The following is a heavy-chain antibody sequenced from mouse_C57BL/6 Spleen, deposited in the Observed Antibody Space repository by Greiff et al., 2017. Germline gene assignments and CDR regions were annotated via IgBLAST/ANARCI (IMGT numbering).Heavy chain of an antibody. CDR3: ARRSLSGYAMDY. J-gene: IGHJ4*01. Sequence: EVQRVESGGGLVKPGGSLKLSCAASGFTFSDYGMHWVRQAPEKGLEWVAYISSGSSTIYYADTVKGRFTISRDNAKNTLFLQMTSLMSEDTAMYYCARRSLSGYAMDYWGQGTSVTVSS. CDR2: ISSGSSTI. CDR1: GFTFSDYG. D-gene: IGHD1-1*01. V-gene: IGHV5-17*01.